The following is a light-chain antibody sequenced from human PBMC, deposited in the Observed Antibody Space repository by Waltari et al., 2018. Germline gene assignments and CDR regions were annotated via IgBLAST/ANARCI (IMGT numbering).Light chain of an antibody. CDR1: QSDTNN. CDR3: QQYNNWPLT. J-gene: IGKJ4*01. Sequence: EIVMTQSPATLSLSPGERATLSCRASQSDTNNLAWYQQKPGQAPRLLIYRASTRATSVPARISGSGSGTEFTLTISSLQSEDFAFYYCQQYNNWPLTFGGGTKVEIK. V-gene: IGKV3-15*01. CDR2: RAS.